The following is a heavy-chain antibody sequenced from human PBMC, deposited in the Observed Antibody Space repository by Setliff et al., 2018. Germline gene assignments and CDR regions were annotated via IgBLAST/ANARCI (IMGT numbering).Heavy chain of an antibody. CDR1: GGSISSSNW. Sequence: LSLTCTVSGGSISSSNWWTWVRQPPGKGLEWIGEIYHSGSINYNPSLKSRVTMSVDKSKNQFSLKLTSVTAADTAVYYCARGLEGEDYFYYMDVWGKGNTVTVS. J-gene: IGHJ6*03. CDR3: ARGLEGEDYFYYMDV. D-gene: IGHD2-21*01. CDR2: IYHSGSI. V-gene: IGHV4-4*02.